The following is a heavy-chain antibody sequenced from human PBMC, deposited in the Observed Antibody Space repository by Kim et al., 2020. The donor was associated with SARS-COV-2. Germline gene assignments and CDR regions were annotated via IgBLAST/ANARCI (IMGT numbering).Heavy chain of an antibody. CDR3: ARVRRYCSSTSCYKQLTDV. D-gene: IGHD2-2*02. CDR2: ISSSSSTI. V-gene: IGHV3-48*02. J-gene: IGHJ6*02. Sequence: GGSLRLSCAASGFTFSSYSMNWVRQAPGKGLEWVSYISSSSSTIYYADSVKGRFTISRDNAKNSLYLQMNSLRDEDTAVYYCARVRRYCSSTSCYKQLTDVWGQGTTVTVSS. CDR1: GFTFSSYS.